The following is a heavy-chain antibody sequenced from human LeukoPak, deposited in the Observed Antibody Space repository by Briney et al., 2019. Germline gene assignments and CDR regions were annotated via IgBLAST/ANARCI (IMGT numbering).Heavy chain of an antibody. J-gene: IGHJ4*02. D-gene: IGHD3-22*01. CDR2: IKQDGSEK. Sequence: GGSLRLSCAASGFIFTNYFMSWVRQAPGKGLEWVANIKQDGSEKYYVDSVKGRFTISRDNAKNSLYLQMNSLRAEDTAVYYCARDLYYYDSSGYHDYWGQGTLVTVSS. CDR1: GFIFTNYF. V-gene: IGHV3-7*03. CDR3: ARDLYYYDSSGYHDY.